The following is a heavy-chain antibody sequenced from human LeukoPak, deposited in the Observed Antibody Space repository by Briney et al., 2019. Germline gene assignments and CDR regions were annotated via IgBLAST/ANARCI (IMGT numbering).Heavy chain of an antibody. CDR1: GFAFSSYG. CDR3: ARDSSIDY. CDR2: ISYDGSNK. J-gene: IGHJ4*02. Sequence: GRSLKLSCAASGFAFSSYGMHWVRQAPGKGLEWVAVISYDGSNKNYADSVRGRFTISRDNSKNTLYPQMNSLRAEDTAVYYCARDSSIDYWGQGTLVTVSS. V-gene: IGHV3-30*03.